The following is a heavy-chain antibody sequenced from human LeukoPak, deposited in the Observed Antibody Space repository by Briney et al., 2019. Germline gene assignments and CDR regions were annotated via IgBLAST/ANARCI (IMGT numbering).Heavy chain of an antibody. D-gene: IGHD6-13*01. J-gene: IGHJ4*02. Sequence: GGSLRLSYAASGFTFSSYSMNWVRQAPGKGLEWVSSISSSSSYIYYADSVKGRFTISRDNAKNSLYLQMNSLRAEDTALYYCAKDTDGAAAGTTWGHWGQGTLVTVSS. CDR1: GFTFSSYS. V-gene: IGHV3-21*04. CDR3: AKDTDGAAAGTTWGH. CDR2: ISSSSSYI.